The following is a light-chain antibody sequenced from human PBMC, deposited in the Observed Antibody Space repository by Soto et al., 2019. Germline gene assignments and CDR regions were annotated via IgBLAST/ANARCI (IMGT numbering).Light chain of an antibody. J-gene: IGKJ2*01. CDR2: DTF. CDR3: HQRSNWPPGYT. V-gene: IGKV3-11*01. Sequence: ELVLTQSPATLSLSPGERATLSCRASQSVSSHLAWYQQKPGQAPRLLMYDTFNRATGIPARFNGSGSGTDFTLTISSLEPQDFAVYYCHQRSNWPPGYTFGQGTKLEIK. CDR1: QSVSSH.